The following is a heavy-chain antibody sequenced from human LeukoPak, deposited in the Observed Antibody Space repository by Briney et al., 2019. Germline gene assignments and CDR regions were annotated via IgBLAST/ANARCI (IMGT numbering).Heavy chain of an antibody. CDR3: ARQERQWEPGDY. D-gene: IGHD1-26*01. V-gene: IGHV4-34*01. Sequence: PSETLSLTCAVYGGSFSGYYWSWIRQPPGKGLEWIGEINHSGSTNYNPSLKSRVTISVDTSKNQFSLKLSSVTAADTAVYYCARQERQWEPGDYWGQGTLVTVSS. CDR1: GGSFSGYY. J-gene: IGHJ4*02. CDR2: INHSGST.